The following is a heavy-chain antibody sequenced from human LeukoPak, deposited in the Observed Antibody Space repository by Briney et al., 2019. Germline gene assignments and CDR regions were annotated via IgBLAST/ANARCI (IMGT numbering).Heavy chain of an antibody. V-gene: IGHV4-59*08. CDR3: ARIWNPEEGWFDP. D-gene: IGHD1-1*01. CDR2: IYYSGST. J-gene: IGHJ5*02. Sequence: SETLSLTCTVSGGSISSYYWSWIRQPPGKGLEWIGYIYYSGSTNYNPSLKSRVTISVDTSKNQFSLKLSSVTAADTAVYYCARIWNPEEGWFDPWGQGTLVTVSS. CDR1: GGSISSYY.